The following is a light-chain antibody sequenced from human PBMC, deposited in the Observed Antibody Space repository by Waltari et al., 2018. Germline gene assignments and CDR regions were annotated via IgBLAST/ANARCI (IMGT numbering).Light chain of an antibody. CDR3: QQYYNWPPLT. V-gene: IGKV3-15*01. CDR1: QSVGTN. J-gene: IGKJ4*01. CDR2: GAS. Sequence: EVVMTQSPATLSVSPGERATLPCRASQSVGTNLAWYQQKPGQAPRLLIQGASTRATGIPARFSGSGSGTEFTLTISSLQSEDFAVYYCQQYYNWPPLTFGGGTTVEIK.